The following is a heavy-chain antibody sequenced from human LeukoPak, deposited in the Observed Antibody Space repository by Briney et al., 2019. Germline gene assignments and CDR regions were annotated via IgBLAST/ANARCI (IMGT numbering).Heavy chain of an antibody. CDR1: GGSISTYY. CDR2: VYYSGHT. V-gene: IGHV4-59*08. CDR3: ARHPYSDGFDI. J-gene: IGHJ3*02. D-gene: IGHD1-1*01. Sequence: SETLSLTCTVSGGSISTYYWGWIRQPPGKGLEWIAYVYYSGHTSYNPSLKGRVTISVDTSKNQISLKLNSVTAADTAVYYCARHPYSDGFDIWGQGTMVTVSS.